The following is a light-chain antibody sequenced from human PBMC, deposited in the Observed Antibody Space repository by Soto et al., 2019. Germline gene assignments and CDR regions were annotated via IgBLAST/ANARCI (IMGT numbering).Light chain of an antibody. V-gene: IGLV2-14*03. CDR3: SSYTSSRSWV. CDR1: SSDVGGYMY. Sequence: QSALTQPASVSGSPGQSITISCTGSSSDVGGYMYVSWYQQHPGKAPKLMIYDVNNRPSGVSDRFSGSKSGNTASLTISGLQAEDEADYYCSSYTSSRSWVFGGGTKVTVL. J-gene: IGLJ3*02. CDR2: DVN.